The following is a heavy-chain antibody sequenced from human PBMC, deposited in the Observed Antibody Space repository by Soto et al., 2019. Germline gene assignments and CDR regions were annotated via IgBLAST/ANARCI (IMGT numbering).Heavy chain of an antibody. V-gene: IGHV3-33*01. CDR2: IWYDGSNK. CDR3: ARGVVQDWFDP. Sequence: QVQLVESGGGVVQPGRSLRLSCAASGFTFSSYGMHWVRQAPGKGLEWVAVIWYDGSNKYYADSVKGRFTISRDNSKNPLYLQMNSLRAEDTAVYYCARGVVQDWFDPWGQGTLVTVSS. CDR1: GFTFSSYG. J-gene: IGHJ5*02.